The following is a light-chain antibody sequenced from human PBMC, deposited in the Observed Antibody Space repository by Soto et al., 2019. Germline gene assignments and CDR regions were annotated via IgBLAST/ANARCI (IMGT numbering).Light chain of an antibody. CDR2: AAS. CDR1: QTISSW. J-gene: IGKJ1*01. V-gene: IGKV1-39*01. CDR3: QQGYSIPWT. Sequence: DIQMTQSPSTLSGSVGDRVTITCRASQTISSWLAWYQQKPGKAPKLLIYAASSLQTGVPSRFSGSGSGTDFTLTISSLQPEDFGTYYCQQGYSIPWTFGQGTKVDIK.